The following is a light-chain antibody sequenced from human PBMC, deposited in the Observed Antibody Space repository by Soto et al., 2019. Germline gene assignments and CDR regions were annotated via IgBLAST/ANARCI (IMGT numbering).Light chain of an antibody. CDR1: QSINNRY. CDR3: QQFGSSPGFT. V-gene: IGKV3-20*01. CDR2: AAS. Sequence: EIVLTQSPGTLSLSPGERATLSCRASQSINNRYLAWYQQKPGQAPRLLIYAASSRATGIPDRFSGSGSGTAVTLTISRLEPEECAVYYCQQFGSSPGFTFGPGTKVDIK. J-gene: IGKJ3*01.